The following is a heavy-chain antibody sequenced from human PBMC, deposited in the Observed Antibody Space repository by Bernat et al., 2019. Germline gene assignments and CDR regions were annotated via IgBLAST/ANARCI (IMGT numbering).Heavy chain of an antibody. Sequence: QVQLVQSGAEVKKPGSSVKVSCKASGGTFSSYAISWVRQAPGQGLEWMGGIIHIFGTANYAQKFQGRVTITADESTSTAYMELSSLRSEDTAVYYCARDSPKSSSGYYAFMDVWGQGTTVTVSS. V-gene: IGHV1-69*01. CDR3: ARDSPKSSSGYYAFMDV. CDR1: GGTFSSYA. J-gene: IGHJ6*02. CDR2: IIHIFGTA. D-gene: IGHD3-22*01.